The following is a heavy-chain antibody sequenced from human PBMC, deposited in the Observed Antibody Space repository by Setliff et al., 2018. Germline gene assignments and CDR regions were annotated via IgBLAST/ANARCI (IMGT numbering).Heavy chain of an antibody. CDR3: ATDRNYYDSDTFYDAFDI. D-gene: IGHD3-22*01. J-gene: IGHJ3*02. CDR1: GFTFNRHG. Sequence: PGGSLRLSCAASGFTFNRHGMTWVRQAPGKGLEWVANIRQDGGQTYYEDSVKGRFTISRDNAKNSLYLQMNSLRAEDTALYYCATDRNYYDSDTFYDAFDIWGQGTMVTVS. V-gene: IGHV3-7*01. CDR2: IRQDGGQT.